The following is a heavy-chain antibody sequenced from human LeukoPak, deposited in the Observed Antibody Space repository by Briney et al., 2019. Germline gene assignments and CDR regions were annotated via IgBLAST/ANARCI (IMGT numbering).Heavy chain of an antibody. D-gene: IGHD3-22*01. V-gene: IGHV4-34*01. J-gene: IGHJ4*02. CDR2: INHSGST. Sequence: SETLPLTCAVYGGSFSGYYWSWIRQPPGKGLEWIGEINHSGSTNYNPSLKSRVTISVDTSKNQFSLKLSSVTAADTAVYYCARGPPYYYDSSGYKPYYFDYWGQGTLVTVSS. CDR1: GGSFSGYY. CDR3: ARGPPYYYDSSGYKPYYFDY.